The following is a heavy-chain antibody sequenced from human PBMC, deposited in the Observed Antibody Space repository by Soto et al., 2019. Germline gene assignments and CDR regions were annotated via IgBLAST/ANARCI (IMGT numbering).Heavy chain of an antibody. CDR1: GGSISSGGYS. Sequence: SENLSLTFAVYGGSISSGGYSWSWIRQPPGKGLEWIGYIYHSGSTYYNPSLKSRVTISVDRSKNQFSLKLSSVTAADTAGYYGARVPARWGQVTLVTLS. CDR3: ARVPAR. J-gene: IGHJ4*02. D-gene: IGHD2-2*01. V-gene: IGHV4-30-2*01. CDR2: IYHSGST.